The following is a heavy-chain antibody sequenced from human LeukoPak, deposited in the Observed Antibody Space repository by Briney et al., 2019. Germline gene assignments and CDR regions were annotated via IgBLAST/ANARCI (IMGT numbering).Heavy chain of an antibody. D-gene: IGHD5-18*01. J-gene: IGHJ4*02. CDR1: GGSFSGYY. CDR3: ARRYSYAPRGGFDY. V-gene: IGHV4-34*01. CDR2: INHSGST. Sequence: SETLSLTCAVYGGSFSGYYWSWIRQPPGKGLEWIGEINHSGSTNYNPSLKSRVTISVDTSKNQFSLKLSSVTAADTAVYYCARRYSYAPRGGFDYWGQGTLVTVSS.